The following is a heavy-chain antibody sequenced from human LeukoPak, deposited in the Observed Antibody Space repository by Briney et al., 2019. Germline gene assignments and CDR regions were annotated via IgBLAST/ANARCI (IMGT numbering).Heavy chain of an antibody. CDR3: ARDGDTAMVGYFDY. CDR2: IYHSGST. J-gene: IGHJ4*02. D-gene: IGHD5-18*01. V-gene: IGHV4-4*02. Sequence: SETLSLTCAVSGGSISSSNWWSWVRQPQGEGLEWIGEIYHSGSTNYNPSLKSRVTISVDKSKNQFSLKLSSVTAADTAVYYCARDGDTAMVGYFDYWGQGTLVTVSS. CDR1: GGSISSSNW.